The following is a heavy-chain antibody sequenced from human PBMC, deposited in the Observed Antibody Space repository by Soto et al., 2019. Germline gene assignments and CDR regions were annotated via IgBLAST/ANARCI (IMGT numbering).Heavy chain of an antibody. CDR3: ARRKVDTAMVMDWYFDL. CDR2: IIPIFGTA. V-gene: IGHV1-69*01. Sequence: QVQLVQSGAEVKKPGSSVKVSCKASGGTFSSYAISWVRQVPGQGLEWRGGIIPIFGTANYAQKFQGRVTITADESTSTAYMELSSLRSEDTAVYYCARRKVDTAMVMDWYFDLWGRGTLVTVSS. J-gene: IGHJ2*01. CDR1: GGTFSSYA. D-gene: IGHD5-18*01.